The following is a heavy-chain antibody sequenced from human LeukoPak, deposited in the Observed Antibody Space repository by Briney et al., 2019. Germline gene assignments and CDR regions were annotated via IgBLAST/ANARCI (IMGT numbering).Heavy chain of an antibody. V-gene: IGHV3-30-3*01. CDR3: ARGTYCSSTSCSLTFDP. CDR1: GFTFSSYA. CDR2: ISYDGSNK. Sequence: GGSLRLSCAASGFTFSSYAIHWVRQAPGKGLECVGVISYDGSNKFYADSVKGRFTISRDNSKNTLYLQMNSLRAEDTALYYCARGTYCSSTSCSLTFDPWGQGTLVTVSS. D-gene: IGHD2-2*01. J-gene: IGHJ5*02.